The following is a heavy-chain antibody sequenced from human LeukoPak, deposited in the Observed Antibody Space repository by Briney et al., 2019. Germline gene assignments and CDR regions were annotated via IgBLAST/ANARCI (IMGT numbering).Heavy chain of an antibody. CDR2: ISSDGSST. D-gene: IGHD6-19*01. CDR3: AKRRMAVAGSYEY. CDR1: GFTFSNYW. J-gene: IGHJ4*02. Sequence: GGSLRLSCAASGFTFSNYWMHWVRQAPGKGLVWVSRISSDGSSTSYADSVKGRFTISSDNAENTLYLQMNSLRAEDTAVYYCAKRRMAVAGSYEYWGQGTLVTVSS. V-gene: IGHV3-74*01.